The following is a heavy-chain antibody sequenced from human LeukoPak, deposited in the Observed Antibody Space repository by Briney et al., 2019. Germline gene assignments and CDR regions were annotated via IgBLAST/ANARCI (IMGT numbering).Heavy chain of an antibody. CDR2: IYYSGST. CDR3: ARGVPVAGLDF. CDR1: GGSISSYY. Sequence: PSETLSLTCTVSGGSISSYYWSWIRQPPGKGLEWIGYIYYSGSTNYNPSLKSRVTISVDTSKNQFSLKLSSVTAADTAVYHCARGVPVAGLDFWGQGTLVTVSS. V-gene: IGHV4-59*12. J-gene: IGHJ4*02. D-gene: IGHD6-19*01.